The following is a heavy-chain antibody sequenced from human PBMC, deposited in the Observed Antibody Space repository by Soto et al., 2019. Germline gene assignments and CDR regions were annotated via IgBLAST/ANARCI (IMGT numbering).Heavy chain of an antibody. D-gene: IGHD2-2*01. J-gene: IGHJ6*02. CDR3: ARDLGYCSSTSCHAAYGMDV. CDR1: GYTFTSYG. CDR2: ISAYNGNT. V-gene: IGHV1-18*01. Sequence: QVQLVQSGAEVKKPGASVKVSCKASGYTFTSYGISWVRQAPGQGLEWMGWISAYNGNTNYAQKLQGRVTMTTDTSXXAXYXXLSSLRTDDRAVYYCARDLGYCSSTSCHAAYGMDVWGQGTTVTVSS.